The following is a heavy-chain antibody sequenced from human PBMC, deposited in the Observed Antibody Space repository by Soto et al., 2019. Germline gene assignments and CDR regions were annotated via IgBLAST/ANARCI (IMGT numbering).Heavy chain of an antibody. V-gene: IGHV1-69*08. Sequence: QGQLVQSGAEVKKPGSSVKVSFKASGGTFSSYTISWVRQAPGQGLEWMGRVIPILGIANYAQKFQGRVTITADKSTSTAYMELSSLRSEDTAVYYCAREDSGYDIDYWGQGTLVTVSS. CDR3: AREDSGYDIDY. D-gene: IGHD5-12*01. CDR2: VIPILGIA. CDR1: GGTFSSYT. J-gene: IGHJ4*02.